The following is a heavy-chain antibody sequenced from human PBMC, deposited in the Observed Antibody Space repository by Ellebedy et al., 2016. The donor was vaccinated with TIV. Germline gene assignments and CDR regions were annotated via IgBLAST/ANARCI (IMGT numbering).Heavy chain of an antibody. CDR3: VRGRDAYKTGY. J-gene: IGHJ4*02. CDR2: ILNDGST. Sequence: MPGGSLRLSCTVSDDSISSPYCSWIRQPPGKGLEWIGYILNDGSTRYNPSLKSRVTLSVDTSKKLFSLKLNSVTAADTAVYYCVRGRDAYKTGYWGQGTLVSVSS. CDR1: DDSISSPY. V-gene: IGHV4-59*11. D-gene: IGHD5-24*01.